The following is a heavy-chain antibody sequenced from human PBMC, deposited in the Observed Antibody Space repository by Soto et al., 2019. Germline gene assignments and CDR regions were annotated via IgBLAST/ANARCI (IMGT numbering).Heavy chain of an antibody. J-gene: IGHJ6*02. CDR2: ISYDGSNK. D-gene: IGHD1-1*01. CDR1: GFTFSSYA. CDR3: ARDIGTAGSPTDYYRMDV. V-gene: IGHV3-30-3*01. Sequence: GGSLSLSCAASGFTFSSYAMHWVRQAPGKGLEWVAVISYDGSNKYYADSVKGRFTISRDNSKNTLYLQMNSLRAEDTAVYYCARDIGTAGSPTDYYRMDVWGQGTTVTVSS.